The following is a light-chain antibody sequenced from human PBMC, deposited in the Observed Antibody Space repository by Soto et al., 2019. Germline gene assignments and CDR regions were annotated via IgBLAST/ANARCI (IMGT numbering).Light chain of an antibody. Sequence: EIVLAQSPGTLSLSPGERATVSCRASQTLSSNYLAWYQQKPDQAPRLLIYDAYNRATGIPPRFSGSGAGTDFTLTITSLQSEDFGVYFCQQYKDWPTTFGQGTKVDIK. V-gene: IGKV3D-20*02. CDR1: QTLSSNY. CDR2: DAY. J-gene: IGKJ1*01. CDR3: QQYKDWPTT.